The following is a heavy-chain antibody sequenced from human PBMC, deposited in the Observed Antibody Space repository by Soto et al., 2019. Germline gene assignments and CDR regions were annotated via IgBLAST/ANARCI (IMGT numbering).Heavy chain of an antibody. D-gene: IGHD3-22*01. V-gene: IGHV4-31*03. J-gene: IGHJ6*02. CDR2: IYYSGST. CDR3: ARDRKTGEYYYDSSGYYYYYYGMDV. CDR1: GGSISSGGYY. Sequence: SETLSLTCTVSGGSISSGGYYWSWIRQHPGKGLEWIGYIYYSGSTYYNPSLKSRVTISVDTSKNQFSLKLSSVTAADTAVYYCARDRKTGEYYYDSSGYYYYYYGMDVWGQGTTVTVSS.